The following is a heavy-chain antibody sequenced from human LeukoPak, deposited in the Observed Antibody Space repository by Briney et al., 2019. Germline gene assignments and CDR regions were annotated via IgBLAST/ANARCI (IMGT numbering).Heavy chain of an antibody. Sequence: ASVKVSCKASAYTFTSYYMHWVRQAPGQGLEWMGIINPSGGSSRYAQKFQGRVTMTRDMSTSTVYMELSSLRSEDTAVYYCARGPSRTTVTQLGGKIYYYYYYMDVWGKGTTVTVSS. V-gene: IGHV1-46*01. D-gene: IGHD4-17*01. CDR3: ARGPSRTTVTQLGGKIYYYYYYMDV. CDR1: AYTFTSYY. CDR2: INPSGGSS. J-gene: IGHJ6*03.